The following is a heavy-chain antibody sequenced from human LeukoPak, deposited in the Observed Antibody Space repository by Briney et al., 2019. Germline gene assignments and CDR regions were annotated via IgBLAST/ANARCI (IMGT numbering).Heavy chain of an antibody. D-gene: IGHD3-9*01. CDR2: IVYSGST. Sequence: SETLSLTCAVFGASFDGYYWTWIRQSPGKGLEWIGEIVYSGSTNYNPSLKSRVTISVDTSKNQFSLKLSSVTAADTAVYYCARGTYDILTGYWNSQFWFDPWGQGTLVTVSS. CDR1: GASFDGYY. J-gene: IGHJ5*02. V-gene: IGHV4-34*01. CDR3: ARGTYDILTGYWNSQFWFDP.